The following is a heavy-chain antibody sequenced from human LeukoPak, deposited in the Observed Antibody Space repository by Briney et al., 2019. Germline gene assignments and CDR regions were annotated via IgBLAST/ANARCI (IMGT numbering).Heavy chain of an antibody. CDR3: GTVPPSERVAGKGSFDY. V-gene: IGHV3-30*03. D-gene: IGHD6-19*01. CDR1: GFTFSSYG. CDR2: ISYDGSNK. J-gene: IGHJ4*02. Sequence: QPGRSLRLSCAASGFTFSSYGMHWVRQAPGKGLEWVAVISYDGSNKYYADSVKGRFTISRDNSKNTLYLQMNSLRAEDTAVYYCGTVPPSERVAGKGSFDYWGQGTLVTVSS.